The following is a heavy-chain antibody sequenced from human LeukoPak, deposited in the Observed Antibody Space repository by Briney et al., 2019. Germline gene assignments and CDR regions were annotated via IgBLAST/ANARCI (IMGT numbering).Heavy chain of an antibody. V-gene: IGHV1-18*04. CDR2: TSYNGNT. Sequence: ASVTVSCKASGYTFSNYGISWVRQAPGLGLEWMGWTSYNGNTNYAQKFQDRVTMTTDTSTTTAYMELRSLESDDTAVYYCARHSGSGWPALGYWGQGTLVTVSS. CDR3: ARHSGSGWPALGY. CDR1: GYTFSNYG. D-gene: IGHD6-19*01. J-gene: IGHJ4*02.